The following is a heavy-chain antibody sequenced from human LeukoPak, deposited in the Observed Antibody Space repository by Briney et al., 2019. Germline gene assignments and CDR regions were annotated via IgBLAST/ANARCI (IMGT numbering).Heavy chain of an antibody. CDR3: VRDYCSGGSCYESKWFDP. CDR1: GFTFSKYG. V-gene: IGHV3-33*01. CDR2: IWFDGINT. D-gene: IGHD2-15*01. Sequence: GGSLRLSCAASGFTFSKYGMHWVRQAPGKGLEWVAVIWFDGINTNHADSVKGRFTVSRDNTKNTLFLQMNSLRAEDTAVYFCVRDYCSGGSCYESKWFDPWGQGTLVTVSS. J-gene: IGHJ5*02.